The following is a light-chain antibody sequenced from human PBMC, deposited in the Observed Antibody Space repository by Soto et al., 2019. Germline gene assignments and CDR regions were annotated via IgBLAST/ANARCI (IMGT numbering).Light chain of an antibody. V-gene: IGKV1-5*03. Sequence: DIQMTQSPSTLSASVGDRVTITCRATQTISNWLACYQQKPGKAPKLLIYKTSTLETGVPSRFSGSGSGTEFTLTITSLQPDDFAIYYCQQYNSCSTFGQGTKVDI. CDR2: KTS. J-gene: IGKJ1*01. CDR3: QQYNSCST. CDR1: QTISNW.